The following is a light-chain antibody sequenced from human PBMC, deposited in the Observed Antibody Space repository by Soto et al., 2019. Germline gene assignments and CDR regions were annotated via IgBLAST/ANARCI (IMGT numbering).Light chain of an antibody. CDR3: SSYTGSSTYVV. J-gene: IGLJ2*01. Sequence: ALTQPASVSGSPGQSITISCTGTSSDVGGYNYVSWYQQHPGKAPKLMIYDVSNRPSGVSNRFSGSKSGNTASLTISGLQAEDEADYYCSSYTGSSTYVVFGGGTKLTVL. CDR2: DVS. CDR1: SSDVGGYNY. V-gene: IGLV2-14*01.